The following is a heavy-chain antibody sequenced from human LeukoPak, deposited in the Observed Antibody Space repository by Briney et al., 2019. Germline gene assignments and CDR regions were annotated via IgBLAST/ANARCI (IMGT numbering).Heavy chain of an antibody. V-gene: IGHV3-33*01. D-gene: IGHD2-8*02. CDR3: ARGSGGFDY. Sequence: GGSLRLSCAASGFTFSSYGMHWVRQAPGKGLEWVAVIWYDGSNKYYADSVKGRFTISRDNAKDTLYLQMNSLTVEDTAVYYCARGSGGFDYWGQGILVTVSS. J-gene: IGHJ4*02. CDR1: GFTFSSYG. CDR2: IWYDGSNK.